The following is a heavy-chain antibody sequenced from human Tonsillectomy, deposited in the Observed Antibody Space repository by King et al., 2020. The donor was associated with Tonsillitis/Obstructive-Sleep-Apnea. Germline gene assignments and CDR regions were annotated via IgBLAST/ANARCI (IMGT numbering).Heavy chain of an antibody. J-gene: IGHJ4*02. V-gene: IGHV3-53*01. D-gene: IGHD2-2*01. CDR2: IYSGGST. CDR3: ARGAREVPAAIFTWVTERYYFDY. CDR1: GFTVSSNY. Sequence: VQLVESGGGLIQPGGSLRLSCAASGFTVSSNYMSWVRQAPGKGLEWVSIIYSGGSTYYADSVKGRFTISRDNSKNTLYLQMNSLRAEDTAVYYCARGAREVPAAIFTWVTERYYFDYWGQGTLVTVSS.